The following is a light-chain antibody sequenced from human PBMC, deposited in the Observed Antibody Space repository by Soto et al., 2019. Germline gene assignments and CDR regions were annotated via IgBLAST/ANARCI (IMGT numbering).Light chain of an antibody. Sequence: EVVLTQSPGTLSLSPGERVTLSCRASQSVASSYLAWYQQKPGRAPRLLFYSASSRATGIPDRFSVSGCGTDFTLTINCLEPDDFASYYCQPYNSDLTFGQGTKVDIK. J-gene: IGKJ1*01. CDR2: SAS. CDR1: QSVASSY. CDR3: QPYNSDLT. V-gene: IGKV3-20*01.